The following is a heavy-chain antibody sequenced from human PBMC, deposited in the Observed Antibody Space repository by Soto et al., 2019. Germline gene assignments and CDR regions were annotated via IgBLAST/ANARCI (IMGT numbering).Heavy chain of an antibody. CDR2: INEDGSKK. D-gene: IGHD6-19*01. CDR3: AREMHLGSGWGDIDI. Sequence: DVQLVESGGALVQPGGSLGLSCAVSGFTVSAKWMSWVRQAPGKGLEWLANINEDGSKKFYVDYVKGRFTISKDNAKNSLSLQLDSLRADDTAVYYCAREMHLGSGWGDIDICGRGTMVTVSS. CDR1: GFTVSAKW. J-gene: IGHJ4*02. V-gene: IGHV3-7*03.